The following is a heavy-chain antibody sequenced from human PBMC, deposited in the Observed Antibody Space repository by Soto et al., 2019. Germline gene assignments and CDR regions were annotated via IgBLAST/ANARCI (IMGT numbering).Heavy chain of an antibody. CDR3: ARAPQYSSSPLDY. J-gene: IGHJ4*02. D-gene: IGHD6-6*01. Sequence: ASVKVSCKASGYTFPSYAMNWVRPPPGQGLAWMGWINTTTGNPTYAQGFTGRFVFSLDTSVSTASLQISSLKAEGTAVYYCARAPQYSSSPLDYWGQGTLVTVSS. CDR1: GYTFPSYA. V-gene: IGHV7-4-1*02. CDR2: INTTTGNP.